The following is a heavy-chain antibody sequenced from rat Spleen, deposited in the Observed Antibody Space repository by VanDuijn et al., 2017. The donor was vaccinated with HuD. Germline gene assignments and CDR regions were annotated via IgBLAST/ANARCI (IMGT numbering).Heavy chain of an antibody. Sequence: EVQLVESGGGLVQPGRSLKFSCAASGFTFSDYAMAWVRQAPTKGLEWVATISSDGGRNFYRDSVKGRFTISRDNAKSSLYLQMNSLQSEDTTTYYCARDLDGYFDYWGQGVMVTVSS. CDR1: GFTFSDYA. CDR2: ISSDGGRN. J-gene: IGHJ2*01. D-gene: IGHD1-12*03. V-gene: IGHV5-17*01. CDR3: ARDLDGYFDY.